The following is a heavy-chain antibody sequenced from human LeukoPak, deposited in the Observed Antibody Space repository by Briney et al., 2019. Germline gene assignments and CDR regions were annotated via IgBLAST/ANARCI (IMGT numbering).Heavy chain of an antibody. D-gene: IGHD6-19*01. CDR2: INAGNGNT. Sequence: GASVKVSCKASGYTFTSYAMHWVRQAPGQRLEWMGWINAGNGNTKYSQKFQGRVTITRDTSASTAYMELSSLRSEDTAVYYCARGGPKAVALLDYWGQGTLVTVSS. J-gene: IGHJ4*02. CDR3: ARGGPKAVALLDY. V-gene: IGHV1-3*01. CDR1: GYTFTSYA.